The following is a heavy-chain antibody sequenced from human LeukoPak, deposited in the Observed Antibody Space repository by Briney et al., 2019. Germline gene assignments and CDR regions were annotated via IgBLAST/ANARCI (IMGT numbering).Heavy chain of an antibody. CDR3: AGYYGSGQWDN. D-gene: IGHD3-10*01. Sequence: SETLSLTGTVSGGSISSYYWSWIRQPPGKGLEWIGYTYNSGSSSYSPSFKSRVTISTDTPRNQFFLRLTSVTAADTAVYYCAGYYGSGQWDNWGQGTLVTVSS. CDR2: TYNSGSS. V-gene: IGHV4-59*12. CDR1: GGSISSYY. J-gene: IGHJ4*02.